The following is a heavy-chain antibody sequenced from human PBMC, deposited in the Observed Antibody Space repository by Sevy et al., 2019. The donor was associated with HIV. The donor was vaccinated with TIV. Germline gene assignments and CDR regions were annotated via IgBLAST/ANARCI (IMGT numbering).Heavy chain of an antibody. CDR1: GFTFSGSA. CDR3: VRGLQTHCDRTACPLDY. J-gene: IGHJ4*02. CDR2: IGTLADT. V-gene: IGHV3-13*01. Sequence: GGSLRLSCAASGFTFSGSARHWVRQVKGKGLEWISSIGTLADTFYADSVKGRFTISRDNAQSYRYLHMSSLKVGDTALYFCVRGLQTHCDRTACPLDYWGQGTLVTVSS. D-gene: IGHD2-21*01.